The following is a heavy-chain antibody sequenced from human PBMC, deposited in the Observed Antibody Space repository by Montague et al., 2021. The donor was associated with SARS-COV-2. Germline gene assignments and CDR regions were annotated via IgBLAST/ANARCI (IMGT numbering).Heavy chain of an antibody. D-gene: IGHD3-10*01. CDR1: GDSITNHY. CDR3: ARDRFDFGAGRQGTIDF. V-gene: IGHV4-4*07. CDR2: MHFTGKT. J-gene: IGHJ4*02. Sequence: SETLSLTCSVSGDSITNHYRSWIRQPAGKGLEWIGRMHFTGKTNFSPFFSSRLTMSADTSKNQFSLKLTPVTAADTAIYFCARDRFDFGAGRQGTIDFWGQGTLVTVSS.